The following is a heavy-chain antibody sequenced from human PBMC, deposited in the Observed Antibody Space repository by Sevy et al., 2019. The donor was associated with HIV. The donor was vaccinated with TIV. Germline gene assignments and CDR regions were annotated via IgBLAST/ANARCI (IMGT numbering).Heavy chain of an antibody. CDR1: AFTFSSYD. Sequence: GGSLRLSCAATAFTFSSYDMHWVRQVAGKGLEWVSSIGLSGETYFAGSVKGRFTISRDNVKNYLYLQMSSLRAGDTAVYYCARETAADAFDVWGQGTLVTVSS. CDR3: ARETAADAFDV. V-gene: IGHV3-13*01. J-gene: IGHJ3*01. D-gene: IGHD6-13*01. CDR2: IGLSGET.